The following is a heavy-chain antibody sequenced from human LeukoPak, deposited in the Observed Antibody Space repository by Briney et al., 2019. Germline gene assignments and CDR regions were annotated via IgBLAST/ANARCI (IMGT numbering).Heavy chain of an antibody. Sequence: PGGSLRLSCAASGFTFDDYAMHWVRQAPGKGLEWVSGISWNSSSIGYADSVKGRFTISRDNAKNSLYLQMNSLRAEDTAVYYCARGTMFPYYFDYWGQGSLVTVSS. V-gene: IGHV3-9*01. CDR1: GFTFDDYA. CDR3: ARGTMFPYYFDY. D-gene: IGHD3-10*02. CDR2: ISWNSSSI. J-gene: IGHJ4*02.